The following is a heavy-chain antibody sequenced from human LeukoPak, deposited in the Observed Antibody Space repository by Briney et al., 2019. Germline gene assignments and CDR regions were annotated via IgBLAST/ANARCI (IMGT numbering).Heavy chain of an antibody. J-gene: IGHJ4*02. CDR1: GFTFSNYS. D-gene: IGHD4-17*01. CDR3: ARVTPQPAHDYGDYSSDY. CDR2: ISSSSSTI. V-gene: IGHV3-48*01. Sequence: GGSPRLSCAASGFTFSNYSMNWVRQAPGKGLEWVSYISSSSSTIYCADSVKGRFTISRDNAKNSLYLQMNSLRAEDTAVYYCARVTPQPAHDYGDYSSDYWGQGTLVTVSS.